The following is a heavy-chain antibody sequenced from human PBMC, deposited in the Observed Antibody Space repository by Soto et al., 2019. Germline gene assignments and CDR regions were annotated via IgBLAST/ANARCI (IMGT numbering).Heavy chain of an antibody. CDR3: AREGSSGYYYSLDY. CDR2: IAYDGSSK. J-gene: IGHJ4*02. CDR1: GFTFNNYA. D-gene: IGHD3-22*01. V-gene: IGHV3-30-3*01. Sequence: PGGSLRLSCAGSGFTFNNYAIHWVRQAPGKGLEWVAVIAYDGSSKNYADSVKGRFTSSRDNSKNTLFLQMNSLGPEDTAVYYCAREGSSGYYYSLDYWGQGTRVTVSS.